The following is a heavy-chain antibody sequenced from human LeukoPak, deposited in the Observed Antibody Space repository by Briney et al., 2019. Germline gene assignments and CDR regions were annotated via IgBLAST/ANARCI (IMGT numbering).Heavy chain of an antibody. Sequence: SETLSLTCTVSGGSIGIYYWSWIRQPPGKGLEWIGYIYYSGTTNYNPSLKSRLTISVDTSKNQFSLKLTSVTAAETAVYYCARRTGTYFDSWGQGTLVTVFS. J-gene: IGHJ4*02. D-gene: IGHD3-10*01. CDR3: ARRTGTYFDS. V-gene: IGHV4-59*01. CDR2: IYYSGTT. CDR1: GGSIGIYY.